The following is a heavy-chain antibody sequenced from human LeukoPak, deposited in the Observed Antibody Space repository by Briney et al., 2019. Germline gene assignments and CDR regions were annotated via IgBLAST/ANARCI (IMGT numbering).Heavy chain of an antibody. Sequence: SETLSLTCTVSGGSISSYYWSWIRQPLGKGLEWIGYIYYSGSTNYNPSLKSRVTISVDTSKNQFSLKLSSVTAADTAVYYCARDSVAVSGMDVWGQGTTVTVSS. CDR2: IYYSGST. D-gene: IGHD2-15*01. J-gene: IGHJ6*02. V-gene: IGHV4-59*12. CDR3: ARDSVAVSGMDV. CDR1: GGSISSYY.